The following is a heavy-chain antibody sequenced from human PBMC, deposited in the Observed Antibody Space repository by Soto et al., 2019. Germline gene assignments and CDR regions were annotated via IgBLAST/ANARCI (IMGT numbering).Heavy chain of an antibody. CDR1: GYTFTSYY. J-gene: IGHJ6*02. V-gene: IGHV1-46*01. CDR3: ARWGNYDILTGYYYYYYGMDV. Sequence: GASVKVSCKASGYTFTSYYMHWVRQAPGQGLEWMGIINPSGGSTSYAQKFQGRVTMTRDTSTSTVYMELSSLRSEDTAVYYCARWGNYDILTGYYYYYYGMDVWGQGTTVTVSS. CDR2: INPSGGST. D-gene: IGHD3-9*01.